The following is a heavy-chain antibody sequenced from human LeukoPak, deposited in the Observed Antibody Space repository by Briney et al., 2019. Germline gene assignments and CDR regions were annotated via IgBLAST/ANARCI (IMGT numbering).Heavy chain of an antibody. J-gene: IGHJ4*02. Sequence: GASVKVSCKASGYTFTGYYMHWVRQAPGQGLEWMGWINPNSGGTNYAQKFQGRVTMTRDTSISTAYMELSGLRSDDTAVYYCAKAGGGSSGWPFDYWGQGTLVTVSS. D-gene: IGHD6-19*01. CDR1: GYTFTGYY. CDR3: AKAGGGSSGWPFDY. V-gene: IGHV1-2*02. CDR2: INPNSGGT.